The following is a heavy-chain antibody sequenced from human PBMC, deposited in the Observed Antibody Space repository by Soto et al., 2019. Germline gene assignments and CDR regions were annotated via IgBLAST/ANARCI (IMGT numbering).Heavy chain of an antibody. CDR3: AHRLYYDTRWFDP. J-gene: IGHJ5*02. V-gene: IGHV2-5*02. D-gene: IGHD3-22*01. Sequence: QISLKESGPALVKPTQTLTLTCSFSGFSLSANTVGVGWIRQPPGKALEWLALIFGDYDKRYSPSLKSRLSISVDTPKNQVVLTMTNMDPVDTATYYCAHRLYYDTRWFDPWGQGILVTVSS. CDR2: IFGDYDK. CDR1: GFSLSANTVG.